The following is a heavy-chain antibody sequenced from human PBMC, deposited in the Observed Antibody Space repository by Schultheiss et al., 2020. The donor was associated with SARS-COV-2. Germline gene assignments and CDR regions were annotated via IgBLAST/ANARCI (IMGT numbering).Heavy chain of an antibody. J-gene: IGHJ4*02. D-gene: IGHD6-19*01. CDR3: ARDEQWTDY. CDR1: GFTFGTYN. CDR2: ISSSGSTI. Sequence: GESLKISCAASGFTFGTYNMHWVRQAPGKGLEWVSYISSSGSTIYYADSVKGRFTISRDNAKNSLYLQMNSLRAEDTAVYYCARDEQWTDYWGQGTLVTVSS. V-gene: IGHV3-48*04.